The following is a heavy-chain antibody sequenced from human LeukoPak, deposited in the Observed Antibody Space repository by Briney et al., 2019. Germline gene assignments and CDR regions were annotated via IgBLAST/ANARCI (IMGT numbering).Heavy chain of an antibody. CDR2: ISGYNGNT. Sequence: ASVKVSCKASGYTFTRYGISWVRQAPGQGLGWTGWISGYNGNTNYAQKFQGRVTMTTDTSTSTAYMELRSLRSDDTAVYYCARGSLSVAVTPFDDWGQGTLVTVSS. V-gene: IGHV1-18*01. J-gene: IGHJ4*02. CDR1: GYTFTRYG. CDR3: ARGSLSVAVTPFDD. D-gene: IGHD6-19*01.